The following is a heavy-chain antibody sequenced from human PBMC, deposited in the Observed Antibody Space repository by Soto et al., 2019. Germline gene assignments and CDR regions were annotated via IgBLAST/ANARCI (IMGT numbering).Heavy chain of an antibody. V-gene: IGHV4-31*03. CDR2: IYYSGST. Sequence: QVQLQESGPGLVKPSQTLSLTCTVSGGSISSGGYYWSWIRQHPGKGLEWIGYIYYSGSTYYNPSLKSRITLSVDTSKNQFSLKLSSVTAADTAVYYCAIYRTRNPHNVWGQGTTVTVSS. D-gene: IGHD2-2*02. CDR3: AIYRTRNPHNV. J-gene: IGHJ6*02. CDR1: GGSISSGGYY.